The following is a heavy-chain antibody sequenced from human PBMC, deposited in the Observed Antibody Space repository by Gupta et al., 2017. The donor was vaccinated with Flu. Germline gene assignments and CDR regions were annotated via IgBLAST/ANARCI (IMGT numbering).Heavy chain of an antibody. J-gene: IGHJ4*02. Sequence: EVQLVESGGGLVQPGGSLSLSCAASGFSFSDSWLHWLRQAPGKGLEWVDIIKQGGSEKYYVDSVKGRFTISRDNAKNSMILQMNNLRAEDTAVYFCARMWSSEDYNGRYRTFDYWGQGALVTVSS. CDR3: ARMWSSEDYNGRYRTFDY. CDR1: GFSFSDSW. D-gene: IGHD2-21*01. V-gene: IGHV3-7*04. CDR2: IKQGGSEK.